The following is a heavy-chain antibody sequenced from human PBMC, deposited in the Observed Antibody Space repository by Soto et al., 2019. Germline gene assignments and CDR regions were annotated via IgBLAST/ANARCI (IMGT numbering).Heavy chain of an antibody. CDR1: GGSISSGDYY. D-gene: IGHD2-2*01. J-gene: IGHJ5*02. V-gene: IGHV4-30-4*01. CDR3: ARYRPVVPAASDNWFDP. Sequence: QVQLQESGPGLVKPSQTLSLTCTVSGGSISSGDYYWSWIRQPPGKGLEWIGYIYYSGSTYYNPSLKGRVTISLEATNRPFSLKLRSVTAEDTDAYYCARYRPVVPAASDNWFDPWGQGTLVTVSS. CDR2: IYYSGST.